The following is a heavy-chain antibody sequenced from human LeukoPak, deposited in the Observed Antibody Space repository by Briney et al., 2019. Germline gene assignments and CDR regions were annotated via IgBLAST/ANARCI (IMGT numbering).Heavy chain of an antibody. Sequence: PSQTLSLTCTVSGGSISSGDYYWSWIRQPPGKGLEWIGYIYYSGSTYYNPSLKGRVTISVDTSKNQFSLKLGSVTAADTAVYYCAREGFYGGYDHWGQGTLVTVSS. V-gene: IGHV4-30-4*01. CDR2: IYYSGST. CDR1: GGSISSGDYY. CDR3: AREGFYGGYDH. D-gene: IGHD5-12*01. J-gene: IGHJ5*02.